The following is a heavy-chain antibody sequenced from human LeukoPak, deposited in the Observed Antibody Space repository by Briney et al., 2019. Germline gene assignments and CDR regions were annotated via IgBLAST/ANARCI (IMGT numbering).Heavy chain of an antibody. CDR3: AREGEYGDYYDY. J-gene: IGHJ4*02. V-gene: IGHV4-4*07. D-gene: IGHD3-16*01. CDR1: GGSISSYY. Sequence: PSETLSLTCTVSGGSISSYYWSWIQRPPGKGLEWIGRIHTSGSTNYNPSLKSRVTMSVDTSKNQFSLKLSSVTAADTAVYYCAREGEYGDYYDYWGQGTLVTVSS. CDR2: IHTSGST.